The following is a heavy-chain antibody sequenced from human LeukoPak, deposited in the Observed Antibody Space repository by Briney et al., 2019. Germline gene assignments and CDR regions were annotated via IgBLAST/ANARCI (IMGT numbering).Heavy chain of an antibody. J-gene: IGHJ4*02. V-gene: IGHV3-23*01. CDR2: ISDTGDST. CDR1: GFTFSSYA. D-gene: IGHD6-13*01. Sequence: GGSLRLSCAASGFTFSSYAMSWVRQAPGKGLEWVSGISDTGDSTYYADSVKGRFTISRDNSKNTLYLQMNSLRADDTAVYYCAKDRLGAAAGFFDYWGQGSLVTVSS. CDR3: AKDRLGAAAGFFDY.